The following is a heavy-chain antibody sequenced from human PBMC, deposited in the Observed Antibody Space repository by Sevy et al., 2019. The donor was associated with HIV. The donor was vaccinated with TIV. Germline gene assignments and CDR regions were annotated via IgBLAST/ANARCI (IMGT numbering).Heavy chain of an antibody. D-gene: IGHD3-10*02. CDR2: LSFGCGKI. CDR1: GFNFNIYS. Sequence: WGSLRLSCVASGFNFNIYSFSWVRQTPGKGLEWVSTLSFGCGKINYADSVQGRFTISRDDSKNTLYLEMNSLRVEDTAIYYCAREGCSKPHDYWGQGTLVTVSS. CDR3: AREGCSKPHDY. J-gene: IGHJ4*02. V-gene: IGHV3-23*01.